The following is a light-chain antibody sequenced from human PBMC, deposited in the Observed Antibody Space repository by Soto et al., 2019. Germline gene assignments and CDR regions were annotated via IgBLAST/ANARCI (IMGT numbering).Light chain of an antibody. CDR3: QQYNNWPLT. CDR1: QSVSSN. Sequence: EIVMTQSPATLSVSPGERATLSCRASQSVSSNLAWYQQQPGQAPRLLIYGASTRATGFPARFSGSGSGTEFTPTISSLQSEDFAVYYCQQYNNWPLTLGGGTKVDIK. CDR2: GAS. J-gene: IGKJ4*01. V-gene: IGKV3-15*01.